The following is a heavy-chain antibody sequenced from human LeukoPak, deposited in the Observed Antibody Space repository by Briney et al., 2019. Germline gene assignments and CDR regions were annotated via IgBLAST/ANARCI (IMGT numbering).Heavy chain of an antibody. CDR2: ITSSATT. J-gene: IGHJ5*02. D-gene: IGHD3-16*01. CDR1: GFTFSDYY. Sequence: GGSLRLSCAASGFTFSDYYMTWIRQAPGKGLEWVSYITSSATTYYADSVKGRFTISRDNSRKLLFLQMNSLRVEDTAVYYCASQSYARFDPWGQGTLVTVSS. V-gene: IGHV3-69-1*01. CDR3: ASQSYARFDP.